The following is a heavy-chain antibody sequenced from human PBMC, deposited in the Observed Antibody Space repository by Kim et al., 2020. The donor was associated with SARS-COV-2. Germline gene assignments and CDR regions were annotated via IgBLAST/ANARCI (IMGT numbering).Heavy chain of an antibody. CDR3: ARDPTGFDAFDI. V-gene: IGHV3-64*01. Sequence: YCANSVKGRFTISRDNSKNTLYLQMGSLRAEDMAVYYCARDPTGFDAFDIWGQGTKVTVSS. J-gene: IGHJ3*02. D-gene: IGHD3-9*01.